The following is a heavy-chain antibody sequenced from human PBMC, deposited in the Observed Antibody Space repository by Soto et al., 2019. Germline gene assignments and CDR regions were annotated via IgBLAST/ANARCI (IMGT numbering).Heavy chain of an antibody. D-gene: IGHD5-12*01. CDR2: INHSGST. CDR3: ARGGYSGYAR. CDR1: GGSFSGYY. J-gene: IGHJ4*02. Sequence: QVQLQQWGAGLLKPSETLSLTCAVYGGSFSGYYWSWIRQPPGKGREWIGEINHSGSTNYNPSLKSRVTISVDTSKNQFSLKLSSVTAADTAVYYCARGGYSGYARWGQGTLVTVSS. V-gene: IGHV4-34*01.